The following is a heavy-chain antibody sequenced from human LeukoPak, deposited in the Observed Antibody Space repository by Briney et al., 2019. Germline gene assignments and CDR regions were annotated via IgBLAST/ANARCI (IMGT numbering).Heavy chain of an antibody. CDR3: ARERSTVAPPHPFDY. D-gene: IGHD4-23*01. CDR1: GFTFNSYG. J-gene: IGHJ4*02. Sequence: GGSLRLSCAASGFTFNSYGMHWVRQAPGKGLEWVAVIWYDGSNTYYADSVKGRFTISRDDSKNTLYLQMNSLRAEDTAVYYCARERSTVAPPHPFDYWGQGTLVTVSS. CDR2: IWYDGSNT. V-gene: IGHV3-33*01.